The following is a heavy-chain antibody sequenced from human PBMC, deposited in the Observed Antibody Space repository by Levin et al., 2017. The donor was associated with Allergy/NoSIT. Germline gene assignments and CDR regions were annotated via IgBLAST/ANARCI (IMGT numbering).Heavy chain of an antibody. V-gene: IGHV3-33*01. CDR3: ARSSSSWFNGPLWH. CDR2: IWYDGSNK. Sequence: GGSLRLSCAASGFTFSSYGMHWVRQAPGKGLEWVAVIWYDGSNKYYADSVKGRFTISRDNSKNTLYLQMNSLRAEDTAVYYCARSSSSWFNGPLWHWGQGTLVTVSS. D-gene: IGHD6-13*01. CDR1: GFTFSSYG. J-gene: IGHJ4*02.